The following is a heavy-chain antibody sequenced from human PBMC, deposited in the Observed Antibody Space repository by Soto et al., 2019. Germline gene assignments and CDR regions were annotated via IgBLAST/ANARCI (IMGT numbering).Heavy chain of an antibody. D-gene: IGHD6-6*01. CDR2: IYDNRTF. J-gene: IGHJ4*02. CDR1: VGSVSIGSFY. V-gene: IGHV4-61*01. Sequence: SSTXSLTGTVAVGSVSIGSFYLSWIRQPPGKGLDWIGFIYDNRTFNYNASLKSRVTISLDTSKHQFSLKLSSVTAADTAVYYCARVQPGSSSSHSFDLCGQGALV. CDR3: ARVQPGSSSSHSFDL.